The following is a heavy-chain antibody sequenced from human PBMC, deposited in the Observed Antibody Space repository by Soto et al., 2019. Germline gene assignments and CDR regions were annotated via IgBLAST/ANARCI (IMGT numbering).Heavy chain of an antibody. V-gene: IGHV3-23*01. Sequence: EVQLLESGGDSVQPGGSVRLSCAGSGFTFINYAMNWVRQAPGKGLEWVPTNSGGGDATFFADSVRGRFTFSSDNSKNTVSLQMNSLGVDDTAVYYCARKVVGSTSRPDYWYFDLWGRGTLVTVSS. CDR1: GFTFINYA. CDR3: ARKVVGSTSRPDYWYFDL. J-gene: IGHJ2*01. CDR2: NSGGGDAT. D-gene: IGHD2-21*01.